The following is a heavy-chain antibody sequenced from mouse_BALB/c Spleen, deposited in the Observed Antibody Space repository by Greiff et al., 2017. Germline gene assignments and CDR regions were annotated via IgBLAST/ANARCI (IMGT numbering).Heavy chain of an antibody. CDR3: VRSYGSSYGFAY. J-gene: IGHJ3*01. V-gene: IGHV2-9-2*01. Sequence: QVQLKESGPGLVAPSQSLSITCTVSGFSLTSYDISWIRQPPGKGLEWLGVIWTGGGTNYNSAFMSRLSISKDNSKSQVFLKMNSLQTDDTAIYYCVRSYGSSYGFAYWGQGTLVTVSA. CDR2: IWTGGGT. D-gene: IGHD1-1*01. CDR1: GFSLTSYD.